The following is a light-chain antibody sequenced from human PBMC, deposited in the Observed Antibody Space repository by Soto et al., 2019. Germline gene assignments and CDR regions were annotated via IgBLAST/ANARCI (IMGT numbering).Light chain of an antibody. CDR1: QSISSW. CDR2: KAS. Sequence: DIKMTQSPAALSAYVGGRVTITCRASQSISSWLAWYQQKPGKAPKLLIYKASSLESGVPSRFSGSGSGTEFTLTISSLQPDDFATYFCHSRAFGQGTRLEIK. CDR3: HSRA. V-gene: IGKV1-5*03. J-gene: IGKJ5*01.